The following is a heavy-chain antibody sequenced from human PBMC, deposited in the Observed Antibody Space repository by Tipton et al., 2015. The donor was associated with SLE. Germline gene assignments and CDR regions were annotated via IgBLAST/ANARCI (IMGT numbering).Heavy chain of an antibody. V-gene: IGHV3-21*01. CDR1: GFTFSSYS. CDR3: ARDRESYFYYYYMDV. CDR2: ISSSSSYI. J-gene: IGHJ6*03. Sequence: SLRLSCAASGFTFSSYSMNWVRQAPGKGLEWVSSISSSSSYIYYADSVKGRFTISRDNAKNSLYLQMNSLRAEDTAVYYCARDRESYFYYYYMDVWGKGTTVTVSS.